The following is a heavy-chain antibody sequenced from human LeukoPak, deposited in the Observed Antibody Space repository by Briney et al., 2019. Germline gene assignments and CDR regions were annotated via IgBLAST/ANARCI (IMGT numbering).Heavy chain of an antibody. CDR1: GYTFTSFD. Sequence: ASVKVSCKASGYTFTSFDINWARQATGQGVEWMGWMNPNSGNTGYAQKFQGRVTMTRNTSISTAYMELSSLRSEDTAVYYCAKLVAVTKPDYWGQGTLVTVSS. CDR2: MNPNSGNT. D-gene: IGHD2-8*02. V-gene: IGHV1-8*01. J-gene: IGHJ4*02. CDR3: AKLVAVTKPDY.